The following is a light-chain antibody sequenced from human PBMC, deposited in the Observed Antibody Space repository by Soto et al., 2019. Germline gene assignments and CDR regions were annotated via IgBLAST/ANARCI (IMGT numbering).Light chain of an antibody. V-gene: IGKV1-5*01. CDR3: QQYNSIRT. CDR2: DAS. CDR1: QSIISY. Sequence: DIQITQSPSSLSASVGDRVTITCRASQSIISYLNWYQQKPGQAPKLLIYDASSLESGVPSRFSGSGSGTEFTLTISSLQPDDFATYYCQQYNSIRTFGQGTKVDI. J-gene: IGKJ1*01.